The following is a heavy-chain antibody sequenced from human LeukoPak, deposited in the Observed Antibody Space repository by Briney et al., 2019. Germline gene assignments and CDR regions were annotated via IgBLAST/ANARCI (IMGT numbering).Heavy chain of an antibody. CDR2: IIPIFGTA. CDR1: GGTFSSYA. D-gene: IGHD3-22*01. CDR3: AREYYDSSGYPPRSWYFDP. J-gene: IGHJ5*02. V-gene: IGHV1-69*05. Sequence: SVKVSCKASGGTFSSYAISWVRQAPGQGLEWMGGIIPIFGTANYAQKFQGRVTITTDESTSTAYMELSSLRSEDTAVYYCAREYYDSSGYPPRSWYFDPWGQGTLVTVSS.